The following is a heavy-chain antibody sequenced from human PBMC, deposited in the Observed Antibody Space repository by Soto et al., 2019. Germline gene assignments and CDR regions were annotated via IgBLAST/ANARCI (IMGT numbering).Heavy chain of an antibody. Sequence: EASVKVSCKASGDTFSFYTINWVRQAPGLGLEWMGRVNPIVSMSNYAQKFQGRVTITADKSTSTAYMELSSLRSEDTAVYYCASNHLGTTPYGMDVWGQGTTVTSP. CDR3: ASNHLGTTPYGMDV. J-gene: IGHJ6*02. V-gene: IGHV1-69*02. CDR1: GDTFSFYT. CDR2: VNPIVSMS. D-gene: IGHD1-7*01.